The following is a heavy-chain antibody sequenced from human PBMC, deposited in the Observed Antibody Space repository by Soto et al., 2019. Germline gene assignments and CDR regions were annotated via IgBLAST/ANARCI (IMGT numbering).Heavy chain of an antibody. CDR2: ISGSGGSA. Sequence: GGSLRLSCAASGFTFSSSAMSWVRQAPGKGLEWVSAISGSGGSAYYADSVKGRFTIARDNSKNTLYLQMNSLRAEDTAVYYCAKDYTGVNGITNFDYWGQGTLVTVSS. CDR1: GFTFSSSA. CDR3: AKDYTGVNGITNFDY. V-gene: IGHV3-23*01. J-gene: IGHJ4*02. D-gene: IGHD1-7*01.